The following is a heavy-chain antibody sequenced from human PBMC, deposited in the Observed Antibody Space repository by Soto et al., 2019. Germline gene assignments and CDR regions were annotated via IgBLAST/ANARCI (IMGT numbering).Heavy chain of an antibody. V-gene: IGHV1-69*01. J-gene: IGHJ6*02. CDR1: GGAFRSYV. Sequence: QVQLVQSGAEVKKSGSSVKVSCKASGGAFRSYVVNWVRQVPGQGLEWMGGIIPIFGTPKYAQKFQGRVTITADESASTVYMELSSLRSDYTAVYYCASRGYLYAMDVWGQGTTVTVSS. CDR2: IIPIFGTP. CDR3: ASRGYLYAMDV. D-gene: IGHD3-22*01.